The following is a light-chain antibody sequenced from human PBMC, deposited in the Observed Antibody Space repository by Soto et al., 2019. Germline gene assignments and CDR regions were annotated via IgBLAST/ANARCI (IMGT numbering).Light chain of an antibody. Sequence: EIVMTQSPATLSVSPGERVTLSCRASQSVSSNLAWYQQKPGQAPSLLIYGASTRATGIPARFSGSGSGTEFTLTISSLQAEDFVVYYCHQYYKWPPWTFGQGTKVEFK. CDR3: HQYYKWPPWT. J-gene: IGKJ1*01. CDR2: GAS. V-gene: IGKV3-15*01. CDR1: QSVSSN.